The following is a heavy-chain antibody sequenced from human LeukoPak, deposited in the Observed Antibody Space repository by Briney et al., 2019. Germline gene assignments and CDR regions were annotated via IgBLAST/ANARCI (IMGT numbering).Heavy chain of an antibody. J-gene: IGHJ4*02. CDR2: INQDGTEK. D-gene: IGHD1-26*01. CDR3: TTDGVGVEGATYDN. Sequence: GGSLRLSCTASGFTFDVYWMSWVRQAPGKGLEWVANINQDGTEKHYVDSVKGRFTISRDNARNSLYLQMNSLKTEDTAVYYCTTDGVGVEGATYDNWGQGTLVSVSS. CDR1: GFTFDVYW. V-gene: IGHV3-7*03.